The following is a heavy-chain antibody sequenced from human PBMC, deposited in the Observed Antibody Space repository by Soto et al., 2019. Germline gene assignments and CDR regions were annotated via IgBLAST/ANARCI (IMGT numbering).Heavy chain of an antibody. V-gene: IGHV4-30-2*01. CDR2: IYHSGST. J-gene: IGHJ5*02. CDR3: ARDGEASGIDP. Sequence: SETLSLTCAVSGGSISSGGYSWSWIRQPPGKGLEWIGYIYHSGSTYYNPSLKSRVTISVDRSKNQFSLKLSSVTAADTAVYYCARDGEASGIDPWGQGTLVTVSS. CDR1: GGSISSGGYS. D-gene: IGHD6-25*01.